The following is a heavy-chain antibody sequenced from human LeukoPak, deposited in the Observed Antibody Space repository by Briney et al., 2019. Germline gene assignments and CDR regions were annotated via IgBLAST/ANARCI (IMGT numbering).Heavy chain of an antibody. D-gene: IGHD4-17*01. CDR2: IHPNSGGT. V-gene: IGHV1-2*07. Sequence: ASVKVSCKASKYTFTAYYMHWVRQAPGQGLAWMGWIHPNSGGTNYDHKFQGRVTMTRDTSISTAYMELSRLTSDNTAVYYCARGGVYGDFYFDYWGQGALVTVSS. J-gene: IGHJ4*02. CDR1: KYTFTAYY. CDR3: ARGGVYGDFYFDY.